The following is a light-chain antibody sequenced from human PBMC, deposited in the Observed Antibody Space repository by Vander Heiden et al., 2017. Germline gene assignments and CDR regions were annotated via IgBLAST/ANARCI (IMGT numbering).Light chain of an antibody. Sequence: DIQMTQSPSSLSASVGDRVTITCQASQDISTFLNWYQQKPGKAPKLLIYDASNLETGVPSKFSGSGSGTDFTFTISSLQPEDIATYYCQRYANLLLTFGGGTKVEIK. J-gene: IGKJ4*01. CDR2: DAS. CDR3: QRYANLLLT. V-gene: IGKV1-33*01. CDR1: QDISTF.